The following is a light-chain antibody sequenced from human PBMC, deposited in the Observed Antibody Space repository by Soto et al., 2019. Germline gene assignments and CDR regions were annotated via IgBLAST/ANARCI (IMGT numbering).Light chain of an antibody. J-gene: IGLJ3*02. V-gene: IGLV2-14*01. CDR3: SSYTSSTRWV. CDR2: DVS. CDR1: SSDVGGYNY. Sequence: QSALTQPASVSGSPGQSITISCTGTSSDVGGYNYVSWYQQHPGKAPKLMIYDVSNRPSGVSNRFSGSKSGNTASLTISGLQAEDEADYYCSSYTSSTRWVFGGGTKLTV.